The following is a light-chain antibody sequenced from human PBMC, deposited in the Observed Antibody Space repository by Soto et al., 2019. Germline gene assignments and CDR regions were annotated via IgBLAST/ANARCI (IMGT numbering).Light chain of an antibody. J-gene: IGLJ1*01. V-gene: IGLV2-14*03. CDR2: DVA. Sequence: QSVLTQPASVSGSPGQSITISCTGTSSDIGDSNHVSWYQQHPGKAPELMIYDVASRPSGVSNRFSGSKSGNTASLTISGLRAEDEADYYCSSYASTSALYVFGTGTKLTVL. CDR3: SSYASTSALYV. CDR1: SSDIGDSNH.